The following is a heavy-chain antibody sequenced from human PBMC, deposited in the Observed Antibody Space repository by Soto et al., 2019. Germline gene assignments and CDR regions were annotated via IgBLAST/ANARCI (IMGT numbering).Heavy chain of an antibody. J-gene: IGHJ5*02. Sequence: SETLSLTCTVSGGSISSGNYYWSWIRQPPGKGLEWIGYFYYSGSTYYNSSLESRVTISVDTSKNQFSLKLSSVTAADTAVYYCARRLIAAAGTRVNWFDPWGQGTLVTVSS. V-gene: IGHV4-30-4*01. CDR1: GGSISSGNYY. CDR3: ARRLIAAAGTRVNWFDP. D-gene: IGHD6-13*01. CDR2: FYYSGST.